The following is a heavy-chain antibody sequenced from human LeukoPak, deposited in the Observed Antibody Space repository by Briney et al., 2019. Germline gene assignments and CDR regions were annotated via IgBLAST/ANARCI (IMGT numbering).Heavy chain of an antibody. V-gene: IGHV3-64*01. Sequence: PGGSLRLSCAASGFTFSSYAMHWVRQAPGKGLEYVSAISSNGGSTYYANSVKGRFTISRDNSKNTLYLQMGSLRAEDMAVYYCARDRGRWLQSVDYWGQRTLVTVSS. D-gene: IGHD5-24*01. J-gene: IGHJ4*02. CDR2: ISSNGGST. CDR3: ARDRGRWLQSVDY. CDR1: GFTFSSYA.